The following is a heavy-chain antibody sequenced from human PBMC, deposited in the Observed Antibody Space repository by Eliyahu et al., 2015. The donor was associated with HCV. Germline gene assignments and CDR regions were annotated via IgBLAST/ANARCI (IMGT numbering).Heavy chain of an antibody. Sequence: EVQLVESGGGLVQPGGSLRLSCAASGFKFSTYWMSWVRQAPGKGLEWGALINKDGSEKFYLDSVKGRFTISRDNAKDSLYLQMNSLRVGDTAVYYCVTDPNWGGGRWGQGTLVTVSS. J-gene: IGHJ4*02. CDR3: VTDPNWGGGR. CDR1: GFKFSTYW. V-gene: IGHV3-7*03. CDR2: INKDGSEK. D-gene: IGHD7-27*01.